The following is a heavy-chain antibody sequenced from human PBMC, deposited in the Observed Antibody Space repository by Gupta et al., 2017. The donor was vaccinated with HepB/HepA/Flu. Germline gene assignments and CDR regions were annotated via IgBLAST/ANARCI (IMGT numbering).Heavy chain of an antibody. J-gene: IGHJ4*02. D-gene: IGHD5-12*01. Sequence: QVQLQESGPGLVQPSVTLSLTCTASVGSVSSFFWSWIRQPPGKGLQWIAYTYYSGSTSYNPSLKSRVTISVGTSKNQFSLKLSSVTAADTALYYCARGGYIKRSYYFDYWGQGTLVTVSS. CDR3: ARGGYIKRSYYFDY. CDR1: VGSVSSFF. V-gene: IGHV4-59*02. CDR2: TYYSGST.